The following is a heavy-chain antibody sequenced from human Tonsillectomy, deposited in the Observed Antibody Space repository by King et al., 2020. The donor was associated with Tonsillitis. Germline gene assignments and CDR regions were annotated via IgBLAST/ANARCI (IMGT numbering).Heavy chain of an antibody. CDR3: ARPRHCGGDCYSHYYLDY. CDR2: IYPGDSDT. Sequence: VQLVESGAEVKKPGESLKISCKGSGYSFTSYWIGWVRQMPGKGLEWMGIIYPGDSDTRYSPSFQGKVTIPADKSISTAYLQWSSLKASDTALYYCARPRHCGGDCYSHYYLDYWGQGTLVTVSS. D-gene: IGHD2-21*02. J-gene: IGHJ4*02. CDR1: GYSFTSYW. V-gene: IGHV5-51*01.